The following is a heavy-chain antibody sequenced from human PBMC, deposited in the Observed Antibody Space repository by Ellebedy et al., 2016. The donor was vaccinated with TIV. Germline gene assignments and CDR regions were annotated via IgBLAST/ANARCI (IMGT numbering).Heavy chain of an antibody. CDR2: IKSDGSST. CDR1: GFTFGRYW. CDR3: ARDRGDYSISGP. D-gene: IGHD4-11*01. Sequence: GGSLRLSXVASGFTFGRYWMHWVRQAPGNKLVWVYRIKSDGSSTTYADSVKGRFTTSRDNARNTLYLQMNSLRGEDTAVYFCARDRGDYSISGPWGQGTLVTVSS. J-gene: IGHJ5*02. V-gene: IGHV3-74*01.